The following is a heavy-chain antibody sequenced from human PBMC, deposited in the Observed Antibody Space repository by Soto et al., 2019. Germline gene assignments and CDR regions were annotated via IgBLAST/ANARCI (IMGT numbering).Heavy chain of an antibody. V-gene: IGHV4-39*01. Sequence: PSETLSLPCTVSGGSISSSTYYWGWVRQPPGKGLEWIGIIFYRGSTYYNPSLKSRVTISVDTSNNQFSLKLSSVTAADTAVYYCAREFSSGWYGLDYWGQGTLVTVSS. CDR3: AREFSSGWYGLDY. CDR2: IFYRGST. D-gene: IGHD6-19*01. CDR1: GGSISSSTYY. J-gene: IGHJ4*02.